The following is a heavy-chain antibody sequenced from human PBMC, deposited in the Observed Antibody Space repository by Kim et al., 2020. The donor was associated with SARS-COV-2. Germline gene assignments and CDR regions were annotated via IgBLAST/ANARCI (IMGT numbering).Heavy chain of an antibody. J-gene: IGHJ4*02. CDR3: ARYAGQQWLVRGVFDY. V-gene: IGHV3-21*01. D-gene: IGHD6-19*01. Sequence: SVQGRFTISRDNAKNSLYLQMNSLRAEDTAVYYCARYAGQQWLVRGVFDYWGQGTLVTVSS.